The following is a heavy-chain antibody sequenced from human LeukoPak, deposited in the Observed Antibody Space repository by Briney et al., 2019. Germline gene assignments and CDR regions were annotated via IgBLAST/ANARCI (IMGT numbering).Heavy chain of an antibody. J-gene: IGHJ4*02. V-gene: IGHV3-23*01. CDR3: ARGRWALTGTSPYLDN. CDR1: GFTFSSNA. CDR2: ISGSGDGT. D-gene: IGHD3-9*01. Sequence: PGGSLRLSCAASGFTFSSNAMSWVRQAPGRGLEWVSSISGSGDGTFYADSVKGRFTISRDNSKNTLSLQINSLRAEDTAVYYCARGRWALTGTSPYLDNWGQGTLVTVSS.